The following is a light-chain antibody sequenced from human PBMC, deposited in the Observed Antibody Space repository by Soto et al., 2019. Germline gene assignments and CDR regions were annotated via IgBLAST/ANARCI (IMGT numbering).Light chain of an antibody. V-gene: IGLV1-40*01. J-gene: IGLJ1*01. CDR3: QSYDSTLSARYV. CDR1: SSNIGAGYD. Sequence: QSVLTQPPSVSGAPGQRVTISCTGSSSNIGAGYDVHWYQQRPGTAPKLLIFGNSNRPSGVPDRFSGSKSGPSASLAITGLQAEDEGDYYCQSYDSTLSARYVFGTGTKVTV. CDR2: GNS.